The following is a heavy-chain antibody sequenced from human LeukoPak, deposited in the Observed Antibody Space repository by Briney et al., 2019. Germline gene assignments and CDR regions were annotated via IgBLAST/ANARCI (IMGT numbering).Heavy chain of an antibody. D-gene: IGHD3-22*01. Sequence: GGSLRLSCAASGFTFSSYAMSWVRQAPGKGLEWVSSISSSSSYIYYADSVKGRFTISRDNAKNSLYLQMNSLRAEDTAVYYCAATDSSGYYPPSRMDVWGKGTTVTISS. J-gene: IGHJ6*04. V-gene: IGHV3-21*01. CDR2: ISSSSSYI. CDR3: AATDSSGYYPPSRMDV. CDR1: GFTFSSYA.